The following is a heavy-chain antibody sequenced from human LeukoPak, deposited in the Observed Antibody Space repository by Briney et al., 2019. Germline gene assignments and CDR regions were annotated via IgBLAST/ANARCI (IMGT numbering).Heavy chain of an antibody. V-gene: IGHV3-23*01. J-gene: IGHJ6*03. Sequence: GGSLRLSCAASGFTFSSYSMNWVRQAPGKGLEWVSAISNSDSTYYADSVKGRFTISRDNAKNSLYLQMNSLRAEDTAVYYCARDHYDFWSGYYYYYYYMDVWGKGTTVTVSS. CDR1: GFTFSSYS. CDR2: ISNSDST. CDR3: ARDHYDFWSGYYYYYYYMDV. D-gene: IGHD3-3*01.